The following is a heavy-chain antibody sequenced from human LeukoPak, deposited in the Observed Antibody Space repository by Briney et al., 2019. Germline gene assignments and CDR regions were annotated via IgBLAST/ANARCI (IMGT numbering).Heavy chain of an antibody. Sequence: GASVKVSCKASGYTFTGYYMHWARQAPAQGLEWMGWINPNSGGTNYAQKFQGRVTMTRDTSISTAYMELSRLRSDDTAVYYCARSPPYSSGADGWFDPWGQGTLVTVSS. CDR1: GYTFTGYY. CDR3: ARSPPYSSGADGWFDP. CDR2: INPNSGGT. V-gene: IGHV1-2*02. J-gene: IGHJ5*02. D-gene: IGHD6-19*01.